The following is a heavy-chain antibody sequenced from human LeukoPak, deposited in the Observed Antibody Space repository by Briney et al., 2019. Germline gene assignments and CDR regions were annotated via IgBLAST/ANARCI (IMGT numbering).Heavy chain of an antibody. CDR1: GGSISSSSYY. V-gene: IGHV4-39*07. CDR2: IYYSGST. J-gene: IGHJ4*02. Sequence: KPSETLSLTCTVSGGSISSSSYYWGWIRQPPGKGLEWIGSIYYSGSTYYNPSLKSRVTISVDTSKNQFSLKLSSVTAADTAVYYCARDGYTAMVTPFDYWGQGTLVTVSS. D-gene: IGHD5-18*01. CDR3: ARDGYTAMVTPFDY.